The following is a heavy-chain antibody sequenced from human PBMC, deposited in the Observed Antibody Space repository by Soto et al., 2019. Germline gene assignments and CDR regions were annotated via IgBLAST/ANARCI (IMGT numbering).Heavy chain of an antibody. CDR2: IYHSGST. CDR3: ARGKDWLLDYYYYGMDV. CDR1: GGSISSGGYS. J-gene: IGHJ6*02. Sequence: SETLSLTCAVSGGSISSGGYSWSWIRQPPGKGLEWIGYIYHSGSTYYNPSLKSRVTISVDRSKNQFSLKLSSVTAADTAVYYCARGKDWLLDYYYYGMDVWGQGTTVTVSS. D-gene: IGHD3-9*01. V-gene: IGHV4-30-2*01.